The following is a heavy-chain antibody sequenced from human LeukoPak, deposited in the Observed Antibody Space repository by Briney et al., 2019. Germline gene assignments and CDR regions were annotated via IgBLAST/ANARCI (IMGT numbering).Heavy chain of an antibody. D-gene: IGHD6-13*01. Sequence: GGSLRLSCAASGFTFSSYSMNWVRQAPGKGLEWVSYISSSSSTIYYADSVKGRFTISRDNAKNSLYLQMNSLRGEDTAVYYCARDLGSSWYDGPDYWGQGTLVTVSS. V-gene: IGHV3-48*01. CDR1: GFTFSSYS. J-gene: IGHJ4*02. CDR2: ISSSSSTI. CDR3: ARDLGSSWYDGPDY.